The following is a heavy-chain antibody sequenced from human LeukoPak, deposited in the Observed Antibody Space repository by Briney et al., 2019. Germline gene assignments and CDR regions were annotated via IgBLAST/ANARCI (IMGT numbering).Heavy chain of an antibody. D-gene: IGHD3-22*01. CDR3: ARLRYYDSTEGDFDY. V-gene: IGHV4-30-4*08. CDR1: GFTFSSYA. CDR2: VYYSGST. J-gene: IGHJ4*02. Sequence: LRLSCAASGFTFSSYAMSWIRQPPGKGLEWIGYVYYSGSTYYNPSLKSRVTISVDTSKNQFSLKLSSVTAADTAVYYCARLRYYDSTEGDFDYRGQGTLVTVSS.